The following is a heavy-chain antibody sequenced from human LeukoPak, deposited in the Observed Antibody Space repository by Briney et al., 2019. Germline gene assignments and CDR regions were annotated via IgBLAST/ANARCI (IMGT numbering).Heavy chain of an antibody. D-gene: IGHD3-16*01. V-gene: IGHV3-23*01. CDR3: AKVTGGDMITYGGLDY. J-gene: IGHJ4*02. CDR2: ISGNGEIT. CDR1: GFTFSSYA. Sequence: GGSLRLPCAASGFTFSSYAMSWVRQAPGKGLEWVSAISGNGEITYYTDSVKGRFTISRDNPKNTLYLQMNSLGAEDTAVYYCAKVTGGDMITYGGLDYWGQGTLVTVSS.